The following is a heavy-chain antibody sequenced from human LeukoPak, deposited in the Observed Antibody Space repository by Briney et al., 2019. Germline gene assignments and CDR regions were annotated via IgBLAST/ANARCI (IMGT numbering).Heavy chain of an antibody. CDR1: GSTLRNNI. CDR3: GREGYTSGYAGAFDT. V-gene: IGHV3-23*01. Sequence: PGGSLRLSCIASGSTLRNNIMSWVRQAPGKGLEWASRLSFIDDSKYSADSVKGRFTISRDTSKNTLFLQMNSLIPEDTGVYYCGREGYTSGYAGAFDTWGQGTMVTVSS. D-gene: IGHD2-2*01. J-gene: IGHJ3*02. CDR2: LSFIDDSK.